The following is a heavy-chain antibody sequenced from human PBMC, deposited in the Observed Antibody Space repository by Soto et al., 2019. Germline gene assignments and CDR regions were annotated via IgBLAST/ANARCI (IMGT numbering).Heavy chain of an antibody. J-gene: IGHJ4*02. CDR2: IYDSGST. Sequence: QVELQESGPGLVKPSQTLSLTCTVSGGSISSGGYYWSWVRQHPGKGLEWIGYIYDSGSTYYNPSLKRRVTISIDASTNQFSLKLTSVTAADTAVYYCASQATGWYPDYWGQGTLVTVSS. V-gene: IGHV4-31*03. D-gene: IGHD6-19*01. CDR1: GGSISSGGYY. CDR3: ASQATGWYPDY.